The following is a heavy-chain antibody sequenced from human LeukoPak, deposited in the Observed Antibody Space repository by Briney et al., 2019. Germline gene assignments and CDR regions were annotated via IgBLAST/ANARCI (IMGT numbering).Heavy chain of an antibody. J-gene: IGHJ6*02. D-gene: IGHD5/OR15-5a*01. CDR3: ATTRVSGYYYYYYGMAV. CDR1: GFTSSNAW. V-gene: IGHV3-7*01. CDR2: IKEDGGEK. Sequence: PGGSLRLSCAASGFTSSNAWMSWVRQAPGKGLEWVANIKEDGGEKYYVDSMKGRFTISRDNAKNSLYLQMNSLRAEDTAVYYCATTRVSGYYYYYYGMAVWGQGTTVTVSS.